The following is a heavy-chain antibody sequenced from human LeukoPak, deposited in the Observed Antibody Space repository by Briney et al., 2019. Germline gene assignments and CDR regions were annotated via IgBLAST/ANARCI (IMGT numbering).Heavy chain of an antibody. D-gene: IGHD1-26*01. Sequence: GGSLRLSCAASGFTFDDHGMSWVRQAPGKGLEWVSVINCNGGSKGYADSVKGRFTISRDNANNSLYLQMNSLRAEDTAVYYCARSGSPRRYYYMDVWGKGTTVTVS. CDR1: GFTFDDHG. CDR3: ARSGSPRRYYYMDV. V-gene: IGHV3-20*04. CDR2: INCNGGSK. J-gene: IGHJ6*03.